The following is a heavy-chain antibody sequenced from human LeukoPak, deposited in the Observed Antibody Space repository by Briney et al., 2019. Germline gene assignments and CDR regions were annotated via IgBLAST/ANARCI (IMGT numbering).Heavy chain of an antibody. J-gene: IGHJ4*02. CDR2: IYPGDSDT. Sequence: GESLKISCKGSGNSFINYWIGWVRQMPGKGLEWMGIIYPGDSDTRYSPSFQGRVTISADKSISTAYLQWSSLRVSDTAMYYCARGELRYYDSSGYSPLDYWGQGTLVTVSS. CDR3: ARGELRYYDSSGYSPLDY. CDR1: GNSFINYW. D-gene: IGHD3-22*01. V-gene: IGHV5-51*01.